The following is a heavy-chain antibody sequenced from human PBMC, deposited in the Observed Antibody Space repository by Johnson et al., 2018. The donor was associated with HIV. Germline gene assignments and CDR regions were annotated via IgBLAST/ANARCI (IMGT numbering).Heavy chain of an antibody. V-gene: IGHV3-7*05. D-gene: IGHD2-2*01. CDR2: IKQDGSEK. CDR1: GFTFSSYW. Sequence: MQLVESGGGLVQPGGSLRLSCAASGFTFSSYWMSWVRQAPGKGLEWVANIKQDGSEKYYVDSVKGRLTHSRDNAKNSLYLQMNSLRAEDTAVYYCARDRKYQLLLKLSSADAFDIWGQGTMVSVSS. J-gene: IGHJ3*02. CDR3: ARDRKYQLLLKLSSADAFDI.